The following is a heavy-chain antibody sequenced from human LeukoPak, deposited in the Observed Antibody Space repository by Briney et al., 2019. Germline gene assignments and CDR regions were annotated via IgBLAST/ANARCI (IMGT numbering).Heavy chain of an antibody. CDR2: IWYDGSNK. CDR1: GFTFSSYG. J-gene: IGHJ3*02. Sequence: PGRSLRLSCAASGFTFSSYGMHWVRQAPGKGLEWVAVIWYDGSNKYYADSVKGRFTICRDNSKNTLYLQMNSLRAEDTAVYYCAREGKDYYDSSGYKDAFDIWGQGTMVTVSS. V-gene: IGHV3-33*01. CDR3: AREGKDYYDSSGYKDAFDI. D-gene: IGHD3-22*01.